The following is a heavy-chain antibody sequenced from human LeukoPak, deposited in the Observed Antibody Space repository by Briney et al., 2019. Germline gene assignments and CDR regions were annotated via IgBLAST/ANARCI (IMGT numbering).Heavy chain of an antibody. CDR1: GGSISSYY. D-gene: IGHD6-19*01. CDR3: ASNGRYSSGWYGFDY. CDR2: IYYSGST. Sequence: PSETLSLTCTVSGGSISSYYCIWIRQPPGKGLEWIGYIYYSGSTNYNPSLKSRVTISVDTSKNQFSPKLSYVTDADTAVYYCASNGRYSSGWYGFDYWGQGTLVTVSS. V-gene: IGHV4-59*01. J-gene: IGHJ4*02.